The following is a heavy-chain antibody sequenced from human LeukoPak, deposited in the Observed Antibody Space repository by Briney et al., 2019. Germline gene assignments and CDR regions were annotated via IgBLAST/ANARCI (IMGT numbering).Heavy chain of an antibody. CDR2: IRSSGSTI. Sequence: QPGGSLRLSCAASGFTFSSYEMSWVRQAPGKGLEWVSYIRSSGSTIYYADSVKGRFTIPRDNAKNSLYLQMNSLRAEDTAVYYCARWVRPHYYDSRGYWSDYWGQGTLVTVSS. CDR3: ARWVRPHYYDSRGYWSDY. V-gene: IGHV3-48*03. CDR1: GFTFSSYE. J-gene: IGHJ4*02. D-gene: IGHD3-22*01.